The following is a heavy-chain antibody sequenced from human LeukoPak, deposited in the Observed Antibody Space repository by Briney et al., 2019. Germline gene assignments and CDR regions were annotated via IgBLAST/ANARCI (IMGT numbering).Heavy chain of an antibody. CDR2: IYYSGST. V-gene: IGHV4-39*01. J-gene: IGHJ4*02. D-gene: IGHD3-22*01. Sequence: SETLSLTCTVSGGSISSNNYYWGWIRQPPGEGLEWIGSIYYSGSTYNNPSLKSRVTISVDTTKNQFSLKLTSVTAADTAVYYCASSPSGYWWNFDCWGQGTLVTVSS. CDR3: ASSPSGYWWNFDC. CDR1: GGSISSNNYY.